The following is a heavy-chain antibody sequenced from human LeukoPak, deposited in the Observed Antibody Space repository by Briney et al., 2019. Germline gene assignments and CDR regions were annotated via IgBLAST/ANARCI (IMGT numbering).Heavy chain of an antibody. CDR3: ARRPVQGPFDY. Sequence: GGSLRLSCAASGFTFSSYWMSWVRQAPGKGLEWVANIKQDGSEKSYVDSVKGRFTISRDNARNSLYLQMNSLRAEDTAVYYCARRPVQGPFDYWGQGTLVTVSS. D-gene: IGHD3-10*01. CDR1: GFTFSSYW. J-gene: IGHJ4*02. V-gene: IGHV3-7*01. CDR2: IKQDGSEK.